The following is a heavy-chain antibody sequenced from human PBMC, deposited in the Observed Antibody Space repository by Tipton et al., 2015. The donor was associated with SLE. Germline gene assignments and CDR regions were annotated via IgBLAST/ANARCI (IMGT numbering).Heavy chain of an antibody. CDR2: IYYSGST. V-gene: IGHV4-59*11. Sequence: TLSLTCTVSGGSISSHYWSWIRQPPGKGLEWIGYIYYSGSTNYNPSLKSRVTISVDTSKNQFSLKLSSVTAADTAVYYCARRADWLAYFDYWGQGTLVTVSS. J-gene: IGHJ4*02. D-gene: IGHD3-9*01. CDR3: ARRADWLAYFDY. CDR1: GGSISSHY.